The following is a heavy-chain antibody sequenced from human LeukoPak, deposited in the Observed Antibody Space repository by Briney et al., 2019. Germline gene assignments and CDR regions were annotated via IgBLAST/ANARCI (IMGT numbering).Heavy chain of an antibody. Sequence: PGGSLRLSCAASGFTFSSYWMHWVRQAPGKGLVWVSRINSDGSSTSYADSVKGRFTISRDNAKNTLYLQMNSLRAEDTAVYYCARSYSSSWYRDSYYYYMDVWGKGITVTVSS. D-gene: IGHD6-13*01. CDR3: ARSYSSSWYRDSYYYYMDV. J-gene: IGHJ6*03. CDR2: INSDGSST. CDR1: GFTFSSYW. V-gene: IGHV3-74*01.